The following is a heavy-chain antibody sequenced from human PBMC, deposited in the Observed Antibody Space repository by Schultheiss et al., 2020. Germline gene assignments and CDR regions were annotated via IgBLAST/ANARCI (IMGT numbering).Heavy chain of an antibody. CDR1: GFTFSSYA. D-gene: IGHD6-19*01. V-gene: IGHV3-23*01. J-gene: IGHJ4*02. Sequence: ESLKISCAASGFTFSSYAMSWVRQAPGKGLEWVSAISGSGGSTYYADSVKGRFTISRDNSKNTLYLQMNSLRAEDTAVYYCAKGGDPGIAVVWGQGTLVNVSS. CDR3: AKGGDPGIAVV. CDR2: ISGSGGST.